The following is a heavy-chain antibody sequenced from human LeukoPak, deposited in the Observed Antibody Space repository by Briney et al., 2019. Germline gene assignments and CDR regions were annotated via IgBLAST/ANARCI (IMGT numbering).Heavy chain of an antibody. D-gene: IGHD2-15*01. J-gene: IGHJ5*02. Sequence: PGGSLRLSCAASGFIFSSYGMHWVRQAPGKGLEWVAVISHDGSSEYYADSVKGRFTISRDNSKNTLYLQMNSLRAEDTAVYYCAKDREGSPPLPFDPWGQGILVTVSS. CDR2: ISHDGSSE. CDR3: AKDREGSPPLPFDP. CDR1: GFIFSSYG. V-gene: IGHV3-30*18.